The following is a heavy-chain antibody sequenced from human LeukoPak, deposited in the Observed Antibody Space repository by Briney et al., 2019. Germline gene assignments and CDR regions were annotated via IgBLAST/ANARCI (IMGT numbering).Heavy chain of an antibody. CDR1: GGSISSSSYY. Sequence: PSETLSLTCTVSGGSISSSSYYWGWIRQPPGKGLEWIGSIYYSGSTYYNPSLKSRVTISVDTSKNQFSLKLSSVTAADTAVYYCSRGGGSDSSPRINAFDIWGQGTMLTVSS. CDR2: IYYSGST. D-gene: IGHD3-22*01. CDR3: SRGGGSDSSPRINAFDI. J-gene: IGHJ3*02. V-gene: IGHV4-39*07.